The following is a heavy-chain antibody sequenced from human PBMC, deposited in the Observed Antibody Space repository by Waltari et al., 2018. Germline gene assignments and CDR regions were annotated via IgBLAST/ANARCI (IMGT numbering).Heavy chain of an antibody. V-gene: IGHV1-69*05. D-gene: IGHD4-17*01. CDR3: ARGDYGDPPDAFDI. CDR2: VMPIDGPG. J-gene: IGHJ3*02. CDR1: GGTFSRHE. Sequence: QVQLVQSGAEVKKPGSSVKISCKASGGTFSRHEISWVRQAPGKGLEGMGGVMPIDGPGKTAQNFHDRVTITTDESATTAYMELRSLRFEDTAVYYCARGDYGDPPDAFDIWGQGTVVTVSS.